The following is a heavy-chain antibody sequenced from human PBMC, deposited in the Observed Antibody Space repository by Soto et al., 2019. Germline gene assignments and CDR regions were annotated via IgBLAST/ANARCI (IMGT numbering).Heavy chain of an antibody. J-gene: IGHJ4*02. V-gene: IGHV4-39*01. CDR1: GGSISSSSSY. Sequence: TVSGGSISSSSSYWAWIRQPPGRGLEWIGAIYYNGRTYYKPSLKSRVTISVDTSKNQFSLNLSPVAAADSAVYYCARHRRENGIYAQPLDYWGQGTPVTVSS. CDR3: ARHRRENGIYAQPLDY. CDR2: IYYNGRT. D-gene: IGHD1-1*01.